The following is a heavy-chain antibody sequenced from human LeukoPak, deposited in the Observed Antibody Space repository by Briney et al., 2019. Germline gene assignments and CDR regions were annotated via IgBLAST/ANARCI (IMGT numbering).Heavy chain of an antibody. Sequence: GGSLRLSCAASGFTFSSYAMIWVRQAPGKGLEWVAVISYDGSNKYYADSVKGRFTISRDNSKNTLYLQMNSLRAEDTAVYYCARDFTFGGVIAALDYWGQGTLVTVSS. D-gene: IGHD3-16*02. CDR3: ARDFTFGGVIAALDY. CDR1: GFTFSSYA. J-gene: IGHJ4*02. CDR2: ISYDGSNK. V-gene: IGHV3-30-3*01.